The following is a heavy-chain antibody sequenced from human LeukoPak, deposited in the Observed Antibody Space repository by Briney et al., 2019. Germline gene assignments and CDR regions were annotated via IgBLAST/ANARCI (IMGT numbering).Heavy chain of an antibody. D-gene: IGHD1-26*01. CDR2: ISSSSSYI. CDR1: GFTFSSYS. Sequence: PGGSLRLSCAASGFTFSSYSMNWVRQAPGKGLGWVSSISSSSSYIYYADSVKGRFTISRDNAKNSLYLQMNSLRAEDTAVYYCASPWEHGPFDIWGQGTMVTVSS. CDR3: ASPWEHGPFDI. V-gene: IGHV3-21*01. J-gene: IGHJ3*02.